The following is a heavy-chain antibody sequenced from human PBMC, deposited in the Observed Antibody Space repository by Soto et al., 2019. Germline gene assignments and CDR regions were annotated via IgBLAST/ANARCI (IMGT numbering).Heavy chain of an antibody. CDR1: GFTFSSYT. CDR3: AKGLSGFTISY. Sequence: PGGSLRLSCAASGFTFSSYTMNWVRQAPGKGLEWVSSISSSSSYIYYADSVKGRFTISRDNAKNSLYLQMNSLGAEDTAVYYCAKGLSGFTISYWGQGTPVTVSS. J-gene: IGHJ4*02. CDR2: ISSSSSYI. D-gene: IGHD3-10*01. V-gene: IGHV3-21*01.